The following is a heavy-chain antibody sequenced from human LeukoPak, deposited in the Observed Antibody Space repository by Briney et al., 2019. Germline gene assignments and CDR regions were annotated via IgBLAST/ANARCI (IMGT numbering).Heavy chain of an antibody. Sequence: PGGSLRLSCAASGFTFSSYEMNWVRQAPGKGLEWVSYISSSGSTIYYADSVKGRFTISRDNAKNSLYLQMNSLRAEDTAVYYCASPPLWLALGYWGQGTLVTVSS. D-gene: IGHD6-19*01. CDR1: GFTFSSYE. V-gene: IGHV3-48*03. J-gene: IGHJ4*02. CDR3: ASPPLWLALGY. CDR2: ISSSGSTI.